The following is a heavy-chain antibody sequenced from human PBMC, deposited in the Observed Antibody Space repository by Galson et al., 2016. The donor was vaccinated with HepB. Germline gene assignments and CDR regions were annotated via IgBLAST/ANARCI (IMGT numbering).Heavy chain of an antibody. V-gene: IGHV3-23*01. CDR3: AKERLVRRIFDH. D-gene: IGHD1-1*01. CDR2: FRTRRTT. CDR1: GFVFSNFG. J-gene: IGHJ4*02. Sequence: SLRLSGAASGFVFSNFGLSWVRQAPGKGLEWVASFRTRRTTYYSDSVQGRFTISRDNSNNTLYLQMNGLRAEDTAVYYCAKERLVRRIFDHWGQGTLLTVSS.